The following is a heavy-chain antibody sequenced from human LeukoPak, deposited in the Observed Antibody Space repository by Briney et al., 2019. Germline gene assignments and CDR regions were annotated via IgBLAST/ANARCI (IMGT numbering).Heavy chain of an antibody. Sequence: GGSLRLSCATSGFAFSSYYMAWFRQAPGQGLKWVANIKEDGSETYYVDAVQGRFTISRDNDKKSLSLQMNSLRVEDTAVYYCARDKGWPTVSPIDYWGQGTLVIVSS. CDR2: IKEDGSET. CDR1: GFAFSSYY. V-gene: IGHV3-7*01. CDR3: ARDKGWPTVSPIDY. J-gene: IGHJ4*02. D-gene: IGHD4-17*01.